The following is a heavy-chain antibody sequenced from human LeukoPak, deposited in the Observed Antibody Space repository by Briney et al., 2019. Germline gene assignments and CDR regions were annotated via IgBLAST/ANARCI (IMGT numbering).Heavy chain of an antibody. V-gene: IGHV5-51*01. Sequence: GESLKISCKGSGYSFTSYWIGWVRQMPGKGLEWMGIIYPGDFDTRYSPSFQGHVTISADKSISTASLQWGSLKASDTAMYYCARQSGTLVVAYWGQGTLVTVSS. CDR1: GYSFTSYW. J-gene: IGHJ4*02. CDR2: IYPGDFDT. D-gene: IGHD1-7*01. CDR3: ARQSGTLVVAY.